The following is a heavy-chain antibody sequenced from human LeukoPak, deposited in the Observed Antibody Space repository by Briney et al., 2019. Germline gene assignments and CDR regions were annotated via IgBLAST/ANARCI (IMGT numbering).Heavy chain of an antibody. CDR2: ITSDGDTT. CDR3: LKDRLGTGDY. V-gene: IGHV3-64D*06. Sequence: PGWFLILCCASAGISFSSYAMYWGRQARGRGLEYVSSITSDGDTTYYTDFVKGRFTISRDNSKNTLYLQMSSLRAEDTAVYYCLKDRLGTGDYWGQGTLVSVSS. D-gene: IGHD7-27*01. CDR1: GISFSSYA. J-gene: IGHJ4*02.